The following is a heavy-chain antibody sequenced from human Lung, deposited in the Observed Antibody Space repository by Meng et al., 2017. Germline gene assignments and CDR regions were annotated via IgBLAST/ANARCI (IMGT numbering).Heavy chain of an antibody. D-gene: IGHD6-19*01. V-gene: IGHV1-18*01. CDR2: IDPGNGNR. Sequence: QVHLVQSGLEVKKPGASGKVSCKASGYTFTTYGISWLRQAPGQGLEWMGWIDPGNGNRDFAEKFQDRLTISNDTSSSTVYMELTRLTSDDTAVYYCARDRQWLFDYWVQGALVTVSS. CDR3: ARDRQWLFDY. CDR1: GYTFTTYG. J-gene: IGHJ4*02.